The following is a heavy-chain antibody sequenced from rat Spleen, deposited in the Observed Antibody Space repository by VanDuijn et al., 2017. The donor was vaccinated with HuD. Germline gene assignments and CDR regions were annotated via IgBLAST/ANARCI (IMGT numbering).Heavy chain of an antibody. CDR2: ISSDGFNT. CDR1: GFTFSNYW. D-gene: IGHD1-2*01. J-gene: IGHJ2*01. CDR3: TTVAADYYFDY. V-gene: IGHV5-58*01. Sequence: EVQLVETGGGLVQPGRSLKLSCVASGFTFSNYWMYWVRQAPGKGLEWVSSISSDGFNTYYPDSVKGRFTISRDNAENTVYLQMNTLRSEDTATYYCTTVAADYYFDYWGQGVMVTVSS.